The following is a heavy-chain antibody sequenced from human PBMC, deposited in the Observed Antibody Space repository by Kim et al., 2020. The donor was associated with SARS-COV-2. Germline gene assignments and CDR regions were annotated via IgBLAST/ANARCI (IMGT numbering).Heavy chain of an antibody. CDR3: ARTRARIAVAGTVGDYFDY. V-gene: IGHV1-2*02. Sequence: ASVKVSCKASGYTFTGYYMHWVRQAPGQGLEWMGWINPNSGGTNYAQKFQGRVTMTRDTSISTAYMELSRLRSDDTAVYYCARTRARIAVAGTVGDYFDYWGQGTLVTVSS. D-gene: IGHD6-19*01. CDR1: GYTFTGYY. CDR2: INPNSGGT. J-gene: IGHJ4*02.